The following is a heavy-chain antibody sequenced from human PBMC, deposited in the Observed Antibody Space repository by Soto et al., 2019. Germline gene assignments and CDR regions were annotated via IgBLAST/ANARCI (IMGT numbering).Heavy chain of an antibody. V-gene: IGHV4-30-4*01. CDR3: ARDHLEYSSSSRESYYYYYGMDV. CDR2: IYYSGST. CDR1: GGSISSGDYY. J-gene: IGHJ6*02. Sequence: SETLSLTCTVSGGSISSGDYYWSWIRQPPGKGLEWIGYIYYSGSTYYNPSLKSRVTISVDTSKNQFSLKLSSVTAADTAVYYCARDHLEYSSSSRESYYYYYGMDVWGQGTTVTVSS. D-gene: IGHD6-6*01.